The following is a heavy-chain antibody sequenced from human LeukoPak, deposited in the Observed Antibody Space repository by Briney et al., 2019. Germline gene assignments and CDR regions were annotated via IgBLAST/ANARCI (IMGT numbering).Heavy chain of an antibody. J-gene: IGHJ4*02. V-gene: IGHV3-30*04. D-gene: IGHD5-12*01. CDR3: ARESVARGLFDY. Sequence: GGSLRLSCAASGFTFSTYVMHWVRQAPGKGLEWVGVISKDGSNEDYADSVKGRFSISRDNSKNTLFLQMNSLRVEDTAVYYCARESVARGLFDYWGQGTLVTVSS. CDR1: GFTFSTYV. CDR2: ISKDGSNE.